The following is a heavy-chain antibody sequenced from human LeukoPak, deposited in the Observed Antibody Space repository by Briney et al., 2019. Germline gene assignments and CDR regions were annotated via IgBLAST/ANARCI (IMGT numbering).Heavy chain of an antibody. CDR1: GFPGRYKL. CDR3: ARSAGSSWYQYYFDY. V-gene: IGHV3-66*01. CDR2: IYSGGST. J-gene: IGHJ4*02. D-gene: IGHD6-13*01. Sequence: GSLRPSLATPGFPGRYKLMERGRPAPGKGVGWGQVIYSGGSTYYADSVKGRFTISRDNSKHTLYLQMNSLRAEDTAVYYCARSAGSSWYQYYFDYWGQGTLVTVSS.